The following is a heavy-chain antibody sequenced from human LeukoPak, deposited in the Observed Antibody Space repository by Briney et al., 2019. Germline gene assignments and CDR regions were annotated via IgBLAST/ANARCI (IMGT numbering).Heavy chain of an antibody. J-gene: IGHJ5*02. V-gene: IGHV4-34*01. CDR3: ARVLRSNYYDSSGYYYAWFDP. CDR2: INHSGGT. CDR1: GGSFSGYY. D-gene: IGHD3-22*01. Sequence: SETLSLTCAVYGGSFSGYYWSWIRQPPGKGLEWIGEINHSGGTNYNPSLKSRVTISVDTSKNQFSLKLSSVTAADTAVYYCARVLRSNYYDSSGYYYAWFDPWGQGTLVTVSS.